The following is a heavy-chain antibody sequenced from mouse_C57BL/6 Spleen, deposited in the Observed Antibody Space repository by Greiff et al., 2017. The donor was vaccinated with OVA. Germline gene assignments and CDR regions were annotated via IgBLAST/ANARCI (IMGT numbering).Heavy chain of an antibody. CDR1: GFSFTSYG. CDR3: ARKGIRGWYFDV. V-gene: IGHV2-2*01. CDR2: IWSGGST. J-gene: IGHJ1*03. D-gene: IGHD1-1*01. Sequence: VKLMESGPGLVQPSQSLSITCTVSGFSFTSYGVHWVRQSPGKGLEWLGVIWSGGSTDYNAAFISRLSISKDNSKSQVFFKMNSLQADDTAIYYCARKGIRGWYFDVWGTGTTVTVSS.